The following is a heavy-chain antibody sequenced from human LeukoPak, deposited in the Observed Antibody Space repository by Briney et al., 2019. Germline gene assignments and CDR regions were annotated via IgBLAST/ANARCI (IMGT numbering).Heavy chain of an antibody. CDR3: ARDRQLLSYYYYYYYMDV. CDR2: TYYRSKWYN. CDR1: GDSVSSNSAA. Sequence: SQTLSLTCAISGDSVSSNSAAWNWIRQSPSRGLEWLGRTYYRSKWYNDYAVSVKSRITINPDTSKNQFSLQLNSVTPEDTAVYYCARDRQLLSYYYYYYYMDVWGKGTTVTVS. V-gene: IGHV6-1*01. D-gene: IGHD2-2*01. J-gene: IGHJ6*03.